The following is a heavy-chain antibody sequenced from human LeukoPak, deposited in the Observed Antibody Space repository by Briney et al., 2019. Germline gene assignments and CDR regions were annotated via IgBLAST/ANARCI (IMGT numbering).Heavy chain of an antibody. J-gene: IGHJ6*03. CDR1: GFTFDDYG. Sequence: GGSLRLSCAASGFTFDDYGMSWVRQAPGKGLERVSGINWNGGSTGYADSVKGRFTISRDNAKNSLYLQMNSLRAEDTALYYCARVGEVGAPPGLYYYYYMDVWGKGTTVTVSS. CDR2: INWNGGST. CDR3: ARVGEVGAPPGLYYYYYMDV. D-gene: IGHD1-26*01. V-gene: IGHV3-20*04.